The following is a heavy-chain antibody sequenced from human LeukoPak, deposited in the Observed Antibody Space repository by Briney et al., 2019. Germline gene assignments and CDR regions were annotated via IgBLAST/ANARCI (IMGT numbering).Heavy chain of an antibody. CDR3: ALHPAQGSGSLDF. D-gene: IGHD3-10*01. Sequence: GESLKISCKGSGYSFTNYWIGWVRQMPGEGLEWMGIIYPGDSTTTYSPSFQGQITISVDKSISTAYLQWSSLKASDTAIYYCALHPAQGSGSLDFWGQGTLVTVSS. J-gene: IGHJ4*02. CDR2: IYPGDSTT. CDR1: GYSFTNYW. V-gene: IGHV5-51*01.